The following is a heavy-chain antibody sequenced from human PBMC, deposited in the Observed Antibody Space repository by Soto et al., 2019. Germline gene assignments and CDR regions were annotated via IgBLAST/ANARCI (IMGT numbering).Heavy chain of an antibody. CDR2: SSYDGRET. CDR3: ARDSGWPILNFDN. D-gene: IGHD3-10*01. V-gene: IGHV3-30*03. J-gene: IGHJ4*02. CDR1: DFDFSSYG. Sequence: PGGSLRLSCAASDFDFSSYGIHWVRQAPGKGLEWVAASSYDGRETFYADSAKGRFTVSKEMSKNTAFLQMNALRHEDTAVYFCARDSGWPILNFDNWGQGPQVPVYS.